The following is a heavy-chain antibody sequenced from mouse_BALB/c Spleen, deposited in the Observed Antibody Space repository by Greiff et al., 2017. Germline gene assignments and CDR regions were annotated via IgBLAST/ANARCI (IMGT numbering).Heavy chain of an antibody. J-gene: IGHJ2*01. CDR3: ARNYYGSSHYFDY. Sequence: QVQLKQSGAELAKPGASVKMSCKASGYTFTSYWMHWVKQRPGQGLEWIGYINPSTGYTEYNQKFKDKATLTADKSSSTAYMQLSSLTSEDSAVYYCARNYYGSSHYFDYWGQGTTLTVSS. CDR2: INPSTGYT. V-gene: IGHV1-7*01. CDR1: GYTFTSYW. D-gene: IGHD1-1*01.